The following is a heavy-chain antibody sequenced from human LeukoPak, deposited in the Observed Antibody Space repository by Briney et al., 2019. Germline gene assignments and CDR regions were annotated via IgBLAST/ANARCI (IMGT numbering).Heavy chain of an antibody. CDR2: ISAYNGNT. CDR1: GHTFTSYG. Sequence: ASVKVSCKASGHTFTSYGISWVRQAPGQGLEWMGWISAYNGNTNYAQKLQGRVTMTTDTSTSTAYMELRSLRSDDTAVYYCARVPGGVVTNRWFDPWGQGTLVTVSS. CDR3: ARVPGGVVTNRWFDP. J-gene: IGHJ5*02. V-gene: IGHV1-18*01. D-gene: IGHD3-3*01.